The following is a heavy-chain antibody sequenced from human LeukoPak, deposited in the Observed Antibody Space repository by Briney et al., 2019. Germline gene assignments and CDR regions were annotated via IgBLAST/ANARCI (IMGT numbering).Heavy chain of an antibody. CDR3: ARDFWGKGNTIDY. J-gene: IGHJ4*02. Sequence: GGSLRLSCAASGFTFSSYSMNWVRQAPGKGLEWVSYISSSSTIYYADSVKGRFTISRDNSKNTLYLQMNSLRAEDTAVYYCARDFWGKGNTIDYWGQGTLVTVSS. D-gene: IGHD3-16*01. CDR1: GFTFSSYS. V-gene: IGHV3-48*01. CDR2: ISSSSTI.